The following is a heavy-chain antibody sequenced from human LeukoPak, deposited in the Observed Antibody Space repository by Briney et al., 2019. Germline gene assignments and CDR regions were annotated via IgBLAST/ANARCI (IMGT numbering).Heavy chain of an antibody. V-gene: IGHV1-2*02. Sequence: ASVKVSCKASGYTFTGYYMHWVRQAPGQGLEWMGWINPNSGGTNYAQKFQGRVTMTRDTSISTAYMELSRLRSDDTAVYYRARDPGKDVVPAATNYYYYYMDVWGKGTTVTVSS. CDR3: ARDPGKDVVPAATNYYYYYMDV. CDR1: GYTFTGYY. J-gene: IGHJ6*03. D-gene: IGHD2-2*01. CDR2: INPNSGGT.